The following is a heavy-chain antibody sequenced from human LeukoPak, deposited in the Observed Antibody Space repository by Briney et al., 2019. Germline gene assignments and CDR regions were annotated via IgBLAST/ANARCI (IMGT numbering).Heavy chain of an antibody. D-gene: IGHD6-13*01. CDR1: GFIFSNYG. CDR2: IWYDGSYK. V-gene: IGHV3-33*06. J-gene: IGHJ4*02. CDR3: AKVVQYTASTGTGLDY. Sequence: GRSLRLSCAASGFIFSNYGMHWARQAPGKGLDGVAVIWYDGSYKYYADSVKGRFTISRDNSKNTLYLQMNSLRAEDTAIYYCAKVVQYTASTGTGLDYWGQGTLVTVSS.